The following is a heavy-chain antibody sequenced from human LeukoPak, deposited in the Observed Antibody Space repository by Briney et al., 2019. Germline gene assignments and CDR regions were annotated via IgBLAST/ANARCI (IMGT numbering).Heavy chain of an antibody. CDR1: GYTFTVYN. J-gene: IGHJ3*02. V-gene: IGHV1-2*02. CDR2: IYPYSGDT. Sequence: ASVKVSCKASGYTFTVYNIHWVCQAPGQGLEWVGWIYPYSGDTNYAQNFQGRVTMTRDTSISTAYMELSSLKSDDTAVYYCARDRNSGSSLDIWGQGTMLTVSS. D-gene: IGHD6-6*01. CDR3: ARDRNSGSSLDI.